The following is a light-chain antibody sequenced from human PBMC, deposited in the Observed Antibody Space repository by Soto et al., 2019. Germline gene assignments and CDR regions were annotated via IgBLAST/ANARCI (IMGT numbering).Light chain of an antibody. J-gene: IGLJ1*01. CDR3: SLYVSRSTSFV. CDR1: SSDVGTYIS. Sequence: QSVLTQPPSVSGSPGQAVSISCTGTSSDVGTYISVSWYQQPPGTAPKLIIYAVKKRPSGVPDRFSGAKSGNTASLTISGLQAEDEADYYCSLYVSRSTSFVFGTGTKVPVL. V-gene: IGLV2-18*01. CDR2: AVK.